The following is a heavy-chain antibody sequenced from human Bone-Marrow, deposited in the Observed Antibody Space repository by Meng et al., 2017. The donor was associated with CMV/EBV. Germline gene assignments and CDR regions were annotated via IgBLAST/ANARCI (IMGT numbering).Heavy chain of an antibody. J-gene: IGHJ4*02. Sequence: GSLRLSCTVSGGSISSYYWSWIRQPPGKGLEWIGYIYYSGSTNYNPSLKSRVTISVDTSKNQFSLKLSSVTAADTAVYYCARSLPNYYFDYWGQGTLVTVSS. V-gene: IGHV4-59*01. D-gene: IGHD1-7*01. CDR1: GGSISSYY. CDR2: IYYSGST. CDR3: ARSLPNYYFDY.